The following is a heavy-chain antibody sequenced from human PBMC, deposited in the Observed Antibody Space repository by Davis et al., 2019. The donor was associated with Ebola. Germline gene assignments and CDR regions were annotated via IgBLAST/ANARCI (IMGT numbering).Heavy chain of an antibody. CDR1: GSGFNFRDYW. CDR2: IDNDGSGT. D-gene: IGHD3-10*01. Sequence: PGGSLRLSCGGSGSGFNFRDYWIYWVRQAAGKGLVWVSRIDNDGSGTTYADSVKGRFTTSRDNAKNTLYLQMNNLRAEDTATYYCARGGFNHAMDVWGQGTTVIVSS. V-gene: IGHV3-74*01. J-gene: IGHJ6*02. CDR3: ARGGFNHAMDV.